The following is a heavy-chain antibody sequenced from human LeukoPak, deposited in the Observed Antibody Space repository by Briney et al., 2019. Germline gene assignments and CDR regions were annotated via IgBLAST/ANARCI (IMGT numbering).Heavy chain of an antibody. Sequence: GESLKISCKGSGYSFTSHWIGWVRQMPGKGLEWMGIIYPGDSDTRYSPSFQGQVTISADKSISTAYLQWSSLKASDTAMYYCARRTYCGGDCSYFDYWGQGTLVTVSS. V-gene: IGHV5-51*01. D-gene: IGHD2-21*02. CDR2: IYPGDSDT. J-gene: IGHJ4*02. CDR1: GYSFTSHW. CDR3: ARRTYCGGDCSYFDY.